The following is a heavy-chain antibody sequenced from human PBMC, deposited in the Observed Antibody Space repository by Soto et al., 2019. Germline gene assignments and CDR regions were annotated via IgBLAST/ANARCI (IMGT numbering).Heavy chain of an antibody. D-gene: IGHD2-2*01. CDR3: ARGVPSSTSQYYFDY. Sequence: ASVKVSCKASGYTFTNYDISWVRQAPGQGLEWMGWISAYNGNTNYAQKLQGRVTMTTDTSTSTAYMELRSLRSDDTAVYYCARGVPSSTSQYYFDYWGQGTLVTVSS. CDR1: GYTFTNYD. CDR2: ISAYNGNT. J-gene: IGHJ4*02. V-gene: IGHV1-18*01.